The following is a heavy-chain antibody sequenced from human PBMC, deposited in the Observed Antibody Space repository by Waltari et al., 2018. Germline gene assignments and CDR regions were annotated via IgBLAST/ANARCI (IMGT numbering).Heavy chain of an antibody. D-gene: IGHD6-19*01. V-gene: IGHV1-8*01. J-gene: IGHJ4*02. CDR2: MNPKSAYS. CDR1: GYSFTTYD. Sequence: VQLVQSVDEVKKPGASVKVSCQASGYSFTTYDINWVRQAPGQGLEWVGWMNPKSAYSGEALRFQGRVTMTADASAGTAYLELSGLRFDDTAVYYCARSMAVAIDYWGQGTLVTVSS. CDR3: ARSMAVAIDY.